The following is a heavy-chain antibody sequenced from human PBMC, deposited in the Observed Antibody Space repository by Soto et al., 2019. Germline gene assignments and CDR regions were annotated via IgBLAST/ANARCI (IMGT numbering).Heavy chain of an antibody. Sequence: SVKVSCTASGGTLTANYIHWGRQAPGQGFEWMGWINPKSGGTKYPQKFQGRVTMTRDTSLSTVYMTLTRLTSDDTAVYYCARAVATGGGSAGFDYWGQGTLVTVSS. D-gene: IGHD1-26*01. CDR1: GGTLTANY. V-gene: IGHV1-2*02. J-gene: IGHJ4*02. CDR2: INPKSGGT. CDR3: ARAVATGGGSAGFDY.